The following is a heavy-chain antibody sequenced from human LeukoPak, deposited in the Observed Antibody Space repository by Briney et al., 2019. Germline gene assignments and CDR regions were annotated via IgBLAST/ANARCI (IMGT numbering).Heavy chain of an antibody. D-gene: IGHD2-2*01. CDR3: AKGVRSTSSYLD. Sequence: GSLRLSCAAFGFTFSSYAMSWVRQAPGKGLEWVSAISGSGGSTYYADSVKGRFTISRDNSKNTLYLQMNSLRAEDTAVYYCAKGVRSTSSYLDWGQGTLVTVSS. V-gene: IGHV3-23*01. CDR1: GFTFSSYA. J-gene: IGHJ4*02. CDR2: ISGSGGST.